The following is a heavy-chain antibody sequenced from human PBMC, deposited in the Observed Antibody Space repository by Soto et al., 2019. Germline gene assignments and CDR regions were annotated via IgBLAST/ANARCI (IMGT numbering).Heavy chain of an antibody. V-gene: IGHV4-34*01. Sequence: QVQLQQWGAGLLKPSETLSLTCAVYGGSFSGHYWSWIRQPPGKGLEWIGENNHSGSTNYNPSLKCRVTTSVDTSKNQFSLKLRSVTAADTAVYYCARGNMAARLLEYWGQGTLVTVSS. CDR1: GGSFSGHY. CDR2: NNHSGST. D-gene: IGHD6-6*01. J-gene: IGHJ4*02. CDR3: ARGNMAARLLEY.